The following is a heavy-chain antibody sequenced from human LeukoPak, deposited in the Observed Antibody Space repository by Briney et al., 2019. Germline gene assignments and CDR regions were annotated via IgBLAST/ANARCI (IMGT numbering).Heavy chain of an antibody. V-gene: IGHV4-59*01. J-gene: IGHJ4*02. CDR1: GGSISSYY. CDR2: IYYSGST. D-gene: IGHD4-17*01. CDR3: ANGDYGMAFDY. Sequence: PSETLSLTCTVSGGSISSYYWSWIRQPPGKGLEWIGYIYYSGSTNYNPSLKSRVTMSVDTSKNQFSLKLSSVTAADTAVYYCANGDYGMAFDYWGQGTLVTVSS.